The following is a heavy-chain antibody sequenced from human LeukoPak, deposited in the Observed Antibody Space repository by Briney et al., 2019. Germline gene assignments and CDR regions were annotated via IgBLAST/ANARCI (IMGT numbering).Heavy chain of an antibody. CDR2: ISSSGSTM. J-gene: IGHJ4*02. D-gene: IGHD2-2*01. V-gene: IGHV3-11*04. Sequence: PGGSLRLSSAASGFIFSDYYMSWIRQAPGKGLEWVSYISSSGSTMYYTDSVKGRFTISRDNAKKSLFLQMNSLRAEDTAVYYCARAPLHLAMYHYFDYWGQGTLVTVSS. CDR3: ARAPLHLAMYHYFDY. CDR1: GFIFSDYY.